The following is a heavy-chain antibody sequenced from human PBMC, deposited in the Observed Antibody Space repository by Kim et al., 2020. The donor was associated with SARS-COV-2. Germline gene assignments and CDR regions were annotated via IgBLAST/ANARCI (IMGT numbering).Heavy chain of an antibody. V-gene: IGHV3-7*01. CDR1: GFTFTNYW. D-gene: IGHD6-25*01. CDR2: VKPDGSEK. CDR3: GSSAA. J-gene: IGHJ4*02. Sequence: GGSLRLSCVASGFTFTNYWMSWVRQAPGKGLEWVANVKPDGSEKYYVDSVKGRFAISRDNAKNSLYLEMNSLRAEDTGVYYCGSSAAWGQGTLVTVSS.